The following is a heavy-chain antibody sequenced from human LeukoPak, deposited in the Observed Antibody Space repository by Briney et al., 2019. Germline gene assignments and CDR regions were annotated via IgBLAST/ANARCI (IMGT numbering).Heavy chain of an antibody. CDR3: ARHLIAAAGPGFDY. CDR2: IYYSGST. V-gene: IGHV4-59*08. D-gene: IGHD6-13*01. CDR1: GGSISSYY. J-gene: IGHJ4*02. Sequence: SETLSLTCTVSGGSISSYYWSWIRQPPGKGLEWIGYIYYSGSTNYNPSLKSRVTISVDTSKNQFSLKLSSVTAADTAVYYCARHLIAAAGPGFDYWGQGTLVTVSS.